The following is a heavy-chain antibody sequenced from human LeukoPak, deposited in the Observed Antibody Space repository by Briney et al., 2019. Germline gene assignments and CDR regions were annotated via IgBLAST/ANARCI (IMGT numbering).Heavy chain of an antibody. CDR1: GFTFSSYA. CDR2: ISSSADST. J-gene: IGHJ4*02. CDR3: ARDSGRGGSCDY. Sequence: GGSLRLSCEASGFTFSSYAMSWVRQAPGKGLAWVSVISSSADSTYYADSVKGRFTISRDNARNSLYLQMNSLRGEDTGVYYCARDSGRGGSCDYWGQGTLVTVSS. V-gene: IGHV3-23*01. D-gene: IGHD2-15*01.